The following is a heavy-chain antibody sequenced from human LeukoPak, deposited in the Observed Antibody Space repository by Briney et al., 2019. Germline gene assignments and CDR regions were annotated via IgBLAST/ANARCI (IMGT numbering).Heavy chain of an antibody. CDR2: IYTSGST. V-gene: IGHV4-61*02. CDR1: GGSISSGSYY. D-gene: IGHD2/OR15-2a*01. Sequence: PSQTLSLTCTVSGGSISSGSYYWSWIRQPAGKGLEWIGRIYTSGSTNYNPSLKSRVTMSVDTSKNQFSLKLSSVTAADTAVYYCAREGNTDFDYWGQGTLATVSS. CDR3: AREGNTDFDY. J-gene: IGHJ4*02.